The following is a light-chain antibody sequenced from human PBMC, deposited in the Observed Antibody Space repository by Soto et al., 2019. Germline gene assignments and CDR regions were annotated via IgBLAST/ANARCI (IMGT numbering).Light chain of an antibody. V-gene: IGKV1-39*01. J-gene: IGKJ1*01. CDR2: AAS. Sequence: DIQMTQSPSSLSASVGDRVTITCRASQSISSYLNWYQQKPGKAPKLLIYAASSLQSGVPSRFSGSVSGTDFTRTISSLQPADFATYYCQQSYSTPRTFGQGTKVEIK. CDR1: QSISSY. CDR3: QQSYSTPRT.